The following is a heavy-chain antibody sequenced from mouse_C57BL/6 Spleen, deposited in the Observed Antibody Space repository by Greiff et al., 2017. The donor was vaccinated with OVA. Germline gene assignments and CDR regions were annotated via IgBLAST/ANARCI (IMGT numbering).Heavy chain of an antibody. CDR1: GFTFSSYA. CDR3: ARGNSSNRGYFDY. D-gene: IGHD1-1*01. J-gene: IGHJ2*01. Sequence: EVKVVESGGGLVKPGGSLKLSCAASGFTFSSYAMSWVRQTPEKRLEWVATISDGGSYTYYPDNVKGRFTISRDNAKNNLYLQMSHLKSEDTAMYYCARGNSSNRGYFDYWGQGTTLTVAS. CDR2: ISDGGSYT. V-gene: IGHV5-4*03.